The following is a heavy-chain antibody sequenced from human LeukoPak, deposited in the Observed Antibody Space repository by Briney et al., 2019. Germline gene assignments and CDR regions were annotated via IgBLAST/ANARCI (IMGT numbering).Heavy chain of an antibody. D-gene: IGHD3-22*01. CDR2: ISTYNGDT. V-gene: IGHV1-18*01. Sequence: GASVKVSCTASGYTFTGYGISWVRQAPGQGLEWMGWISTYNGDTNYAQKLQGRVSMTTDTSTSTAYMELRSLRPDDTAMYYCARDFTYYDSSGYYRRLYYFDYWGQGTLVTVSS. CDR1: GYTFTGYG. CDR3: ARDFTYYDSSGYYRRLYYFDY. J-gene: IGHJ4*02.